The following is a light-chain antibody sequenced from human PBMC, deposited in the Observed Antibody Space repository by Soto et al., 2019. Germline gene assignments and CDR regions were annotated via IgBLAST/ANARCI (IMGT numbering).Light chain of an antibody. Sequence: EIVLTQSPGTLSLSPGERVTLSCRASQSVNSSYLAWYQHKPGQAPRLLIYGASTRATGIPDRFSGSGSGTDFTLTISSLQSEDFAVYYCQQRSNWPSITFGQGTRLEIK. CDR3: QQRSNWPSIT. CDR1: QSVNSSY. V-gene: IGKV3D-20*02. CDR2: GAS. J-gene: IGKJ5*01.